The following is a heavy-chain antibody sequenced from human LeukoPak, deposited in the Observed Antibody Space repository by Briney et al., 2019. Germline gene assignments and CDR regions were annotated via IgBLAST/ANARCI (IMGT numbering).Heavy chain of an antibody. CDR3: ARDSGWVDY. V-gene: IGHV4-59*01. J-gene: IGHJ4*02. D-gene: IGHD6-19*01. Sequence: SETLSLTCTVSGGSLSSYFWSWIRQPPGKGLEWIGYIYYSGSTNYNPSLKSRVTISVDTSKNQFSLKLSSVTAADTAVYYCARDSGWVDYWGQGTLVTVSS. CDR2: IYYSGST. CDR1: GGSLSSYF.